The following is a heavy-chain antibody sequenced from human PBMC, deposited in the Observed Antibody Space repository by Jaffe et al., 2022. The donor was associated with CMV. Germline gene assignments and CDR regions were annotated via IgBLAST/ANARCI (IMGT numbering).Heavy chain of an antibody. V-gene: IGHV4-39*01. CDR1: GGSISSSSYS. CDR3: ARGIDY. CDR2: IYYSAST. Sequence: QLQLQESGPGLVKPSETLSLTCTVSGGSISSSSYSWGWIRQPPGKGLQWIGSIYYSASTNYNPSLKSRVTISVDTSKNQFSLRLSSVTAADTAVYYCARGIDYWGQGTLVTVSS. J-gene: IGHJ4*02.